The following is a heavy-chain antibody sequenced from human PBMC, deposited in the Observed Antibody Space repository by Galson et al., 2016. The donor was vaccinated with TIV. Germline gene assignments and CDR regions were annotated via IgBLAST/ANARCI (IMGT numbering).Heavy chain of an antibody. CDR3: ARVRLTCGSNRAHTFDI. J-gene: IGHJ3*02. Sequence: SVKVSCKASGYTFTAYYLHWVRQAPGQGLEWMGWINPDSGDTTYVQKLQGRVTMTRDTSISTGFMELSGLRLDDTALYYCARVRLTCGSNRAHTFDIWGQGTMVTVSS. D-gene: IGHD2-2*01. CDR1: GYTFTAYY. CDR2: INPDSGDT. V-gene: IGHV1-2*02.